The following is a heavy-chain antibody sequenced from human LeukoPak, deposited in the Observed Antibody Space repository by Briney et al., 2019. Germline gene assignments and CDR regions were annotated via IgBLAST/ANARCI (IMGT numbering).Heavy chain of an antibody. CDR1: GGSFSGYY. CDR3: VRTMIVAIVLDY. CDR2: INHSGST. D-gene: IGHD3-22*01. J-gene: IGHJ4*02. Sequence: SETLSLTCAVYGGSFSGYYWSWIRQPPGKGLEWIGEINHSGSTNYNPSLKSRVTISVDTSKNQFSLRLSSVTAADTAVYYCVRTMIVAIVLDYWGQGTLVTVSS. V-gene: IGHV4-34*01.